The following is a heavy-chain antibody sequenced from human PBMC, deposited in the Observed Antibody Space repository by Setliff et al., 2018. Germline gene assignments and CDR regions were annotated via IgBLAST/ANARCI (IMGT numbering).Heavy chain of an antibody. D-gene: IGHD3-3*01. CDR1: EFTLTSYP. V-gene: IGHV1-3*01. CDR3: TRDFLGATASFDI. CDR2: INPDNGNR. J-gene: IGHJ3*02. Sequence: ASVKVSCKASEFTLTSYPIHWVRQAPGQRLEWMGWINPDNGNRKYSQRFQGRVTITRDTSASTVFLELSTLRSEDTAVYYCTRDFLGATASFDIWGQGTMVTVSS.